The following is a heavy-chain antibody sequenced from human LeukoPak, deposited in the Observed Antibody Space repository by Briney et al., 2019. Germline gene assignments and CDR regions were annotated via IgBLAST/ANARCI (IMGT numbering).Heavy chain of an antibody. V-gene: IGHV3-21*01. Sequence: GGSLRLSCAASGFTFSSYSMNWVRQAPGKGLEWVSSISSSSSYIYYADSVKGRFTISRDNAKNSLYLRMNSLRAEDTAVYYCARSITIFGVVIIPDYYFDYWGQGTLVTVSS. CDR3: ARSITIFGVVIIPDYYFDY. D-gene: IGHD3-3*01. CDR1: GFTFSSYS. CDR2: ISSSSSYI. J-gene: IGHJ4*02.